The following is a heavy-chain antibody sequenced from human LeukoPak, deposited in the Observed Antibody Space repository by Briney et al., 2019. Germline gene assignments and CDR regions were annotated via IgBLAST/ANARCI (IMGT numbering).Heavy chain of an antibody. V-gene: IGHV3-53*01. Sequence: GGSLRLSCAASGFTVSSSYMNWVRQAPGKGLDWVSVIYSGTSTYYADSVKGRFAISRDNSKNTLYLQMNSLRAEDTAVYYCARGRRAGRFDYWGQGTLVTVSS. CDR1: GFTVSSSY. J-gene: IGHJ4*02. CDR2: IYSGTST. D-gene: IGHD6-19*01. CDR3: ARGRRAGRFDY.